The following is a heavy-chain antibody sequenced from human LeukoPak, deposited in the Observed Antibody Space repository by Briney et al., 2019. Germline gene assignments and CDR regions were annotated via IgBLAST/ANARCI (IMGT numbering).Heavy chain of an antibody. CDR1: GGSINSYF. CDR3: GRDWALNYGDYWYFDL. J-gene: IGHJ2*01. D-gene: IGHD4-17*01. Sequence: SETLSLTCTVSGGSINSYFWTWVRQSAGKGLEGIGRIYSSGNPNYIPSLRSRLTMSLHTSKNQFSLKLTSVTVADTAVYYCGRDWALNYGDYWYFDLWGRGTLVTVSS. CDR2: IYSSGNP. V-gene: IGHV4-4*07.